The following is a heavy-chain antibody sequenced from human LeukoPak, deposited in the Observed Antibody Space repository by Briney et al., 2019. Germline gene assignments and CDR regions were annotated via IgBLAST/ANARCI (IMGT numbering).Heavy chain of an antibody. CDR2: ISYDGSNK. Sequence: GRSLRLSCAASGFTFSSYAMHWVRQAPGKGLEWVAVISYDGSNKYYADSVKGRFTISRDNSKNTLYLQMNSLRAEDTAVYYCAKPRYCSSTSCYGDVEAFDIWGQGTMVTVSS. CDR1: GFTFSSYA. D-gene: IGHD2-2*01. V-gene: IGHV3-30-3*02. CDR3: AKPRYCSSTSCYGDVEAFDI. J-gene: IGHJ3*02.